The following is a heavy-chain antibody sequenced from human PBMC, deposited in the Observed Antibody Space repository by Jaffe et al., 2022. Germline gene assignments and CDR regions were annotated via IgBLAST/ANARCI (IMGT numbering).Heavy chain of an antibody. CDR3: ARDRDYYGSGSYYKEPAGWFDP. V-gene: IGHV4-61*02. CDR2: IYTSGST. Sequence: QVQLQESGPGLVKPSQTLSLTCTVSGGSISSGSYYWSWIRQPAGKGLEWIGRIYTSGSTNYNPSLKSRVTISVDTSKNQFSLKLSSVTAADTAVYYCARDRDYYGSGSYYKEPAGWFDPWGQGTLVTVSS. CDR1: GGSISSGSYY. J-gene: IGHJ5*02. D-gene: IGHD3-10*01.